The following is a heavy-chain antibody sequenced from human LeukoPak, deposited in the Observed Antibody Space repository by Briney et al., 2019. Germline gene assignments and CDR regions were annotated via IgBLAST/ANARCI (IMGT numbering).Heavy chain of an antibody. D-gene: IGHD3-9*01. Sequence: GGSLRLSCAASGFTFSDYYMSWIRQAPGKGLEWVSYISSSGSTIYYADSVKGRFTISRDNSKNSLYLQMNSLRVEDTAVYYCTRAGHYDILTGYYPLFDYWGQGTLVTVSS. CDR1: GFTFSDYY. J-gene: IGHJ4*02. V-gene: IGHV3-11*01. CDR2: ISSSGSTI. CDR3: TRAGHYDILTGYYPLFDY.